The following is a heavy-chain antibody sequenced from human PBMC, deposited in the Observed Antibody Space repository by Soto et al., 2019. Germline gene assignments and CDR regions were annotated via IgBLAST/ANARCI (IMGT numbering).Heavy chain of an antibody. J-gene: IGHJ4*02. Sequence: GESLKISCAASGFTFSSYAMSWVRQAPGKGLEWVSAISGSGGSTYYADSVKGRFTTSRDNSKNTLYLQMNSLRAEDTAVYYCAKNRGGYVGSWGQGTLVTVSS. V-gene: IGHV3-23*01. CDR2: ISGSGGST. CDR3: AKNRGGYVGS. CDR1: GFTFSSYA. D-gene: IGHD3-16*01.